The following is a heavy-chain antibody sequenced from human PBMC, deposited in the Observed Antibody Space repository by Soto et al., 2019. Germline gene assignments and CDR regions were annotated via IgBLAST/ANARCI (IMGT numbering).Heavy chain of an antibody. CDR2: IWYDGSNK. V-gene: IGHV3-33*01. CDR3: ARDSDQWRTRYGMDV. J-gene: IGHJ6*01. CDR1: GFTFRSYG. D-gene: IGHD1-7*01. Sequence: GGSLRLSCAASGFTFRSYGMHWVRQAPGKGLEWVAVIWYDGSNKYYADSVKGRFTISRDNSKNTLYLQMNSLRAEDTAVYYCARDSDQWRTRYGMDVWGQGTTVTVSS.